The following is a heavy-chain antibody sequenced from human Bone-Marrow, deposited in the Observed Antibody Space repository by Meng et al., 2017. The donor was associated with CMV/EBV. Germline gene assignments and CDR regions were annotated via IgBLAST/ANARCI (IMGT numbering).Heavy chain of an antibody. CDR3: AREGESYSSGWYSVVY. V-gene: IGHV1-2*02. CDR1: GYTFTGYY. CDR2: INPNSGGT. D-gene: IGHD6-19*01. J-gene: IGHJ4*02. Sequence: ASVKVSCKASGYTFTGYYMHWVRQAPGQGLEWMGWINPNSGGTNYAQKFQGRVTMTRDTSISTAYMELSRLRSDDTAVYYCAREGESYSSGWYSVVYWGQGTLVTVSS.